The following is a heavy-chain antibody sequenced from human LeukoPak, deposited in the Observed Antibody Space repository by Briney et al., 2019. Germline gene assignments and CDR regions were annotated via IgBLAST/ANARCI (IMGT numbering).Heavy chain of an antibody. D-gene: IGHD3-22*01. Sequence: LTLTCEVSGFTFSDYYMSWIRQAPGKGLEWIGGIYYSGSAYYNPSLKSRVTISVDTSKNQFSLKLRSVTAADTAVYYCARLRVFYDSSGYPKGYMDVWGKGTTVTVSS. CDR2: IYYSGSA. CDR3: ARLRVFYDSSGYPKGYMDV. V-gene: IGHV4-34*01. J-gene: IGHJ6*03. CDR1: GFTFSDYY.